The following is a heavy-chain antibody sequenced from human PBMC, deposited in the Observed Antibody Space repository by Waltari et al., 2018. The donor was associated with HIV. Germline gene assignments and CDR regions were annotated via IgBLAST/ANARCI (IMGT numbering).Heavy chain of an antibody. CDR3: ARGLGYSSSFYGY. Sequence: QVQLVESGGGLVKPGGSLRLSCAASGFTFRDYYMSWIRQAPGSLLEWVSYIRIRGSAIYYSDSVKGRCTISRDNAKNSLYLQMNSLRAEDTAVYYCARGLGYSSSFYGYWGQGTLVTVSS. CDR1: GFTFRDYY. CDR2: IRIRGSAI. V-gene: IGHV3-11*01. J-gene: IGHJ4*02. D-gene: IGHD6-13*01.